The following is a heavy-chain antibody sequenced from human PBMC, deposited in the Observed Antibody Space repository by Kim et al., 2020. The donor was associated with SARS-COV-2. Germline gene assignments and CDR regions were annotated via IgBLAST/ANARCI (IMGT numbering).Heavy chain of an antibody. CDR3: ARVWRRYNWNPFDY. V-gene: IGHV4-59*01. CDR2: IYYSGST. Sequence: SETLSLTCTVSGGSISSYYWSWIRQPPGKGLEWIGYIYYSGSTNYNPSLKSRVTISVDTSKNQFSLKLSSVTAADTAVYYCARVWRRYNWNPFDYWGQGTLVTVSS. D-gene: IGHD1-20*01. J-gene: IGHJ4*02. CDR1: GGSISSYY.